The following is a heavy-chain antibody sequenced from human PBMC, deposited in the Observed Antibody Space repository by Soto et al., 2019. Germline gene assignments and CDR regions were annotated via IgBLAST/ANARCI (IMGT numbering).Heavy chain of an antibody. CDR3: ARDVCSSTSCDLDY. D-gene: IGHD2-2*01. CDR2: ISAYNGYT. V-gene: IGHV1-18*01. Sequence: ASVKVSCKASGYTFTSYGISWVRQAPGQGLEWMGWISAYNGYTNYAQKLQGRVTMTTDTSTSTAYMELRSLRSDDTAVYYCARDVCSSTSCDLDYWGQGTLVTVSS. CDR1: GYTFTSYG. J-gene: IGHJ4*02.